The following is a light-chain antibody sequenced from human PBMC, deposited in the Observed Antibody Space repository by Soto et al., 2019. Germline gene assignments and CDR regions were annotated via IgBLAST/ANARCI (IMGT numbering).Light chain of an antibody. CDR3: QQYNNWPPWT. J-gene: IGKJ1*01. Sequence: EMVMTQSPATLSVSPGERATLSCRASQSVGANLAWYQQTPGQAPRLLIYGASTRATGIPARFSGSGSGTEFTLTISSLQSEDFAVYYCQQYNNWPPWTFGQGTKVEIK. CDR1: QSVGAN. V-gene: IGKV3-15*01. CDR2: GAS.